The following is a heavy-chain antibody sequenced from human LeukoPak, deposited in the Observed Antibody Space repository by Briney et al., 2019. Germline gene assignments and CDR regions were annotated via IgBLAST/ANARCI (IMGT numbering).Heavy chain of an antibody. CDR3: ARRAYSTAYWKHFDS. CDR1: GGSISSSTDY. Sequence: ASETLSLTCTVSGGSISSSTDYWGWIRQAPGKGLEWIGSIYYHENTYYNSSLKSRVTISVDTSKNQFSLKLNSVTAADTAVYFCARRAYSTAYWKHFDSWGQGTLVTVSS. V-gene: IGHV4-39*01. D-gene: IGHD1-1*01. J-gene: IGHJ4*02. CDR2: IYYHENT.